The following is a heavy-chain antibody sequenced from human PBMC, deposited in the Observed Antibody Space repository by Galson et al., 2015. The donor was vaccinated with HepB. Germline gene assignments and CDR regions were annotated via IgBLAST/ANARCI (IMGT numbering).Heavy chain of an antibody. Sequence: SLRLSCAASGFTFSSYWMSWVRQAPGKGLEWVANIKQDGSEKYYVDSVKGRFTISRDNAKNSLYLQMNSLRAEDTAVYYCARDGVAMVRGVIKKAPFDYWGQGTLVTVSS. V-gene: IGHV3-7*03. D-gene: IGHD3-10*01. CDR3: ARDGVAMVRGVIKKAPFDY. CDR2: IKQDGSEK. CDR1: GFTFSSYW. J-gene: IGHJ4*02.